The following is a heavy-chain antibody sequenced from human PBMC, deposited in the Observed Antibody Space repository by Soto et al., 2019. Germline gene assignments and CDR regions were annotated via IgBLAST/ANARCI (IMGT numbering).Heavy chain of an antibody. Sequence: QVQLVQSGAEVKRPGSSVKVSCKASGDTFTFYSINWVRQAPGVGLEWMGRINPILSMSNYAQRFQGRVKMTADKSTSTAYMELSSLRSEDTAIYYCASSYGSGYRAFDYWGQGALGTVSS. J-gene: IGHJ4*02. CDR3: ASSYGSGYRAFDY. CDR2: INPILSMS. V-gene: IGHV1-69*02. D-gene: IGHD3-10*01. CDR1: GDTFTFYS.